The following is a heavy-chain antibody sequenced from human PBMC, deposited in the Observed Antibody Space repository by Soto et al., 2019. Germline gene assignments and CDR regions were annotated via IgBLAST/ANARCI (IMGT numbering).Heavy chain of an antibody. Sequence: GWSLRLSCECSGFTFINGWMTWVRQAPGKGLEWVGRIKTNIDGGRIDYAAPVKGRFTISRDDSKNTLYLQMNSLKTEDTGVYYCTTNSVTDFYYYGMEVWGLGTAVTVSS. CDR1: GFTFINGW. V-gene: IGHV3-15*01. CDR2: IKTNIDGGRI. CDR3: TTNSVTDFYYYGMEV. J-gene: IGHJ6*02.